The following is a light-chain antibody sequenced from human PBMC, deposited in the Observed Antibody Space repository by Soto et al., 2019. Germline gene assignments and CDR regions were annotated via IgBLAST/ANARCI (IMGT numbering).Light chain of an antibody. Sequence: DRQMAQSPSSVSASVGDRVTITCRASQTITTYLNWYQHKPGKAPKLLIYAAISLQSGVPSRLSGSGSGTVFTLTISSLQPEDFATYYCQQTYSTPHTFGQGTKVDIK. CDR3: QQTYSTPHT. V-gene: IGKV1-39*01. CDR1: QTITTY. J-gene: IGKJ2*01. CDR2: AAI.